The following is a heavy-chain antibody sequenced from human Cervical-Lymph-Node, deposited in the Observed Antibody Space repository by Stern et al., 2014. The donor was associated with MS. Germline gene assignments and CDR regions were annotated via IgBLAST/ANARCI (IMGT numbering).Heavy chain of an antibody. CDR3: ASEPYDARAFDI. J-gene: IGHJ3*02. V-gene: IGHV4-59*01. Sequence: VELLESGPGLVKPSETLSLTCTVSGGSISSYYWSWIRQPPGKGLEWIGYIYYSGSTNYNPSLKSRVTISVDTSKNQFSLKLSSVTAADTAVYYCASEPYDARAFDIWGQGTMVTVSS. D-gene: IGHD3-22*01. CDR1: GGSISSYY. CDR2: IYYSGST.